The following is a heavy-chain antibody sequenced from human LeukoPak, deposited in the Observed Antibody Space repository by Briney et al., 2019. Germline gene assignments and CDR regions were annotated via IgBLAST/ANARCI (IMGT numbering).Heavy chain of an antibody. CDR1: GFTVSSNH. Sequence: GGSLRLSCAASGFTVSSNHMSWVRQAPGKGLEWVSVIYSGGSTYYADSVKGRFTISRDNSKNTLYLQMNSLRVEDTAVYYCARDLRQPGDSSSWSYYYYGMDVWGQGTTVTVSS. CDR2: IYSGGST. J-gene: IGHJ6*02. D-gene: IGHD6-13*01. CDR3: ARDLRQPGDSSSWSYYYYGMDV. V-gene: IGHV3-53*01.